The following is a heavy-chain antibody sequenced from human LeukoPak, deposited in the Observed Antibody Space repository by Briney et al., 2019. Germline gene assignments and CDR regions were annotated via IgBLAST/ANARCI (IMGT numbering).Heavy chain of an antibody. J-gene: IGHJ3*02. D-gene: IGHD2-15*01. CDR3: ARGSYCSGGSCYFSAFDI. CDR1: GYTFTGYY. V-gene: IGHV1-2*02. Sequence: ASVKVSCKASGYTFTGYYMHWVRQAPGQGLEWMGWINPNSGGTNYAQKFQGRVTMTRDTSISTAYMELSRLRSDDTAVYYCARGSYCSGGSCYFSAFDIWGQGTMVTVSS. CDR2: INPNSGGT.